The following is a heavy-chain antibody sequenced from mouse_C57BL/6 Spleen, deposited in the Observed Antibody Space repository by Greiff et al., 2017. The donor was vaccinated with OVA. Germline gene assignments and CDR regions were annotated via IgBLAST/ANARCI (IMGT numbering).Heavy chain of an antibody. CDR3: ARRRDSSGFDY. CDR2: ISSGGSYT. J-gene: IGHJ2*01. V-gene: IGHV5-6*02. CDR1: GFTFSSYG. D-gene: IGHD3-2*02. Sequence: DVKLVESGGDLVKPGGSLKLSCAASGFTFSSYGMSWVRQTPDKRLEWVATISSGGSYTYYPDSVKGRFTISRDNAKNTLYLQMSSLKSEDTAMYYCARRRDSSGFDYWGQGTTLTVSS.